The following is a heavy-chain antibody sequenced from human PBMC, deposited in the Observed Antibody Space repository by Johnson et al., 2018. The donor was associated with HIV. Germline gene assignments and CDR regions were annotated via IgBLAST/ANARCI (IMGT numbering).Heavy chain of an antibody. D-gene: IGHD2-2*01. CDR3: AREGFVVLPAAMRLFAFDI. CDR1: GFTFSSYG. CDR2: INWSGDST. J-gene: IGHJ3*02. Sequence: QVQLVESGGGVVQPGGSLRLSCAAPGFTFSSYGMSWVRQAPGKGLEWVSGINWSGDSTGYADSVTGRFTISRDNSKNTLYLQMNSLRAEDTAVYYCAREGFVVLPAAMRLFAFDIWGQGTMVTVSS. V-gene: IGHV3-NL1*01.